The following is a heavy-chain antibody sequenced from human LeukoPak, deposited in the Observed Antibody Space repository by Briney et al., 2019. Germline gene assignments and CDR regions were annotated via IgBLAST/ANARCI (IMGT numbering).Heavy chain of an antibody. CDR2: VKQDGSEK. CDR1: GFSISRYW. D-gene: IGHD4-17*01. V-gene: IGHV3-7*01. Sequence: GGSLRLSRAASGFSISRYWMSWVRQAPGKGLEWVASVKQDGSEKYYVDSVKGRFTISRDNAKNSLSLQVNSLRAEDTAVYYCARGLGTDSGEDYWGQGTLVTVSS. CDR3: ARGLGTDSGEDY. J-gene: IGHJ4*02.